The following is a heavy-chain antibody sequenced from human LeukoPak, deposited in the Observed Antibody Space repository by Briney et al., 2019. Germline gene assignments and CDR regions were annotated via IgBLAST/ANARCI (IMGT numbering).Heavy chain of an antibody. CDR2: FSGTSTI. CDR1: GFNFNTYD. CDR3: ARDAPAGFRSGSVFFDY. J-gene: IGHJ4*02. D-gene: IGHD3-3*01. Sequence: PGGSLRLSCAASGFNFNTYDMNWVRQAPGKGLEWISYFSGTSTIYCADSVKGRFTISRDNAKSSLYLQMNSLRAEDTAVYYCARDAPAGFRSGSVFFDYWGQGTPVTVSS. V-gene: IGHV3-69-1*01.